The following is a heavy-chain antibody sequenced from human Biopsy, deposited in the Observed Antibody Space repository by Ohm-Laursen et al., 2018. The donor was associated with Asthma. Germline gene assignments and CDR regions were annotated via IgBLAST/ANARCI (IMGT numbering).Heavy chain of an antibody. CDR1: GYTFISYA. CDR2: ISAYNGNT. CDR3: AREAYDILTGYYGGGGMDV. D-gene: IGHD3-9*01. V-gene: IGHV1-18*01. J-gene: IGHJ6*02. Sequence: GASVKVSCKPSGYTFISYAIHWVRQAPGQRLEWMGWISAYNGNTNYAQKLQGRVTMTTDTSTSTAYMELRSLRSDDTAVYYCAREAYDILTGYYGGGGMDVWGQGTTVTVSS.